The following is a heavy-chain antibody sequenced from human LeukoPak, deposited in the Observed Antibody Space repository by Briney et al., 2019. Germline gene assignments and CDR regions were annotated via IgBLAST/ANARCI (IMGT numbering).Heavy chain of an antibody. CDR1: GGSVSSGSYY. CDR3: ARDVNWGSIFL. D-gene: IGHD7-27*01. Sequence: SETLSLTCTVSGGSVSSGSYYWSWIRQPPGKGLEWIGYIYYSGSTNYNPSLKSRVTISVDTSKNQFSLKLSSVTAADTAVYYCARDVNWGSIFLWGQGTLVTVSS. V-gene: IGHV4-61*01. CDR2: IYYSGST. J-gene: IGHJ4*02.